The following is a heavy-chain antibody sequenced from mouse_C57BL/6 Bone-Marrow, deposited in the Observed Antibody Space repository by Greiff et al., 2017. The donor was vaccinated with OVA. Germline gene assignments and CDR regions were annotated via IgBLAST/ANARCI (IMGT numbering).Heavy chain of an antibody. D-gene: IGHD2-3*01. J-gene: IGHJ3*01. V-gene: IGHV1-22*01. CDR3: ARSRLLPSWFAY. CDR2: INPNNGGT. CDR1: GYTFTDYN. Sequence: EVQLQQSGPELVKPGASVKMSCKASGYTFTDYNMHWVKQSHGKSLEWIGYINPNNGGTSYNQKFKGKATLTVNKSSITAYMELRSLTSEDSAVYYCARSRLLPSWFAYWGQGTLVTVSA.